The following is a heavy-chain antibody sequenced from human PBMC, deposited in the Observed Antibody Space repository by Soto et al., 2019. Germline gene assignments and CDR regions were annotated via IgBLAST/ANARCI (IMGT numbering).Heavy chain of an antibody. V-gene: IGHV3-23*01. Sequence: GYLRVSCSASGFPFSLNAMSCVRPAPGKGLEWVSAISGSGGSTYYADSVKGRFTISRDNSKNTLYLQMNSLRAEDTAVYYCANCRFLEWLFSTVYYYYGMDVWGQGTTVNVS. CDR2: ISGSGGST. D-gene: IGHD3-3*01. CDR1: GFPFSLNA. CDR3: ANCRFLEWLFSTVYYYYGMDV. J-gene: IGHJ6*02.